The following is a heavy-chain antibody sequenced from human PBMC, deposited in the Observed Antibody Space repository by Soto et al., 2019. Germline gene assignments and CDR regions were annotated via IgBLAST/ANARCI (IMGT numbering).Heavy chain of an antibody. Sequence: GGSLRLSCAASGFTFSGSAMHWVRQASGKGLEWVGRIRSKANSYATAYAASVKGRFTISRDDSKNTAYLQMNGLKTEDTAVYYCTRSGKTYYYDSSGYTWGQGTLVTVSS. CDR3: TRSGKTYYYDSSGYT. J-gene: IGHJ4*02. CDR2: IRSKANSYAT. V-gene: IGHV3-73*01. D-gene: IGHD3-22*01. CDR1: GFTFSGSA.